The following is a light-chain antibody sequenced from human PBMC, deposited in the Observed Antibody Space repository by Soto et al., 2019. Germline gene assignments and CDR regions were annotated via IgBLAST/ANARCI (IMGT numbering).Light chain of an antibody. CDR1: QSVSSI. J-gene: IGKJ1*01. V-gene: IGKV3-15*01. CDR3: QQYNKWPPWT. CDR2: GAS. Sequence: EIVMTQSPATLSVSPGERATLSCRASQSVSSILAWYQQKPGQAPRLLIYGASTRATGIPARFSGSGSGTEVTLTISSLLSEDFAVYYCQQYNKWPPWTFGQGTKVEIK.